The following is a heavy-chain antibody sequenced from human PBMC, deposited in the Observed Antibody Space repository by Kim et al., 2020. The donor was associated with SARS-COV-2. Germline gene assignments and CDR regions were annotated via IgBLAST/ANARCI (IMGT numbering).Heavy chain of an antibody. CDR3: AKMGVRGVIENWFDP. CDR1: GFTFSSYG. V-gene: IGHV3-30*18. D-gene: IGHD3-10*01. J-gene: IGHJ5*02. CDR2: ISYDGSNK. Sequence: GGSLRLSCAASGFTFSSYGMHWVRQAPGKGLEWVAVISYDGSNKYYADSVKGRFTISRDNSKNTLYLQMNSLRAEDTAVYYCAKMGVRGVIENWFDPWGQGTLVTVSS.